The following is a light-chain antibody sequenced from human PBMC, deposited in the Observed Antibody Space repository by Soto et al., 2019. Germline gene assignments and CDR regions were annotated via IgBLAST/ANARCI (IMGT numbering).Light chain of an antibody. J-gene: IGKJ1*01. CDR3: QTYGSSPRT. Sequence: EIVLTQSPGTLSLSPGERATLSCRASQSVSSSYLAWYQQKPGQAPRLLIYGASSRATGITDRFSGSGSGTDFTLTISRLEPEDFAVYYCQTYGSSPRTFGQGTKVEIK. CDR1: QSVSSSY. CDR2: GAS. V-gene: IGKV3-20*01.